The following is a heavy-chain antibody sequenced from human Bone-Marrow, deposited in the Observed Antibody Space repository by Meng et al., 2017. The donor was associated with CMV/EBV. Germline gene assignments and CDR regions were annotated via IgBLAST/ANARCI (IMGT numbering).Heavy chain of an antibody. V-gene: IGHV3-9*01. J-gene: IGHJ4*02. Sequence: SLKISCAASGFTFSSYSMNWVRQAPGKGLEWVSGISWNSGSIGYADSVKGRFTISRDNAKNSLYLQMNSLRAEDTALYYCAKEPRPYDSSGWGQGTLVTVSS. CDR1: GFTFSSYS. D-gene: IGHD3-22*01. CDR3: AKEPRPYDSSG. CDR2: ISWNSGSI.